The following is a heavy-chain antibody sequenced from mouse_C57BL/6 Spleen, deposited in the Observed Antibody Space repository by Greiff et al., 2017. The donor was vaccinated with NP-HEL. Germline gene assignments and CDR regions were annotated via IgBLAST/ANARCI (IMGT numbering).Heavy chain of an antibody. D-gene: IGHD1-1*01. Sequence: QVQLQQPGTELVKPGASVKLSCKASGYTFTSYWMHWVKQRPGQGLEWIGNINPSNGGTNYNEKFKSKATLTVDKSSSTAYMQLSSLTSEDSAVYYCAREIYGSSYLRYFDVWGTGTTVTVSS. CDR3: AREIYGSSYLRYFDV. CDR1: GYTFTSYW. CDR2: INPSNGGT. J-gene: IGHJ1*03. V-gene: IGHV1-53*01.